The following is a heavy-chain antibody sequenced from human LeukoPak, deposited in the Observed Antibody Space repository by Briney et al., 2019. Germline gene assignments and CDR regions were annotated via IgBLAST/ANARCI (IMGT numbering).Heavy chain of an antibody. CDR3: ARARCSGGSCYFYYYYMDV. CDR1: GFTFTDYW. D-gene: IGHD2-15*01. V-gene: IGHV4-34*01. CDR2: INHSGST. J-gene: IGHJ6*03. Sequence: PGGSLTLSCAASGFTFTDYWMTWVRQVPGKGLEWIGEINHSGSTNYNPSLKSRVTISVDTSKNQFSLKLSSVTAADTAVYYCARARCSGGSCYFYYYYMDVWGKGTTVTVSS.